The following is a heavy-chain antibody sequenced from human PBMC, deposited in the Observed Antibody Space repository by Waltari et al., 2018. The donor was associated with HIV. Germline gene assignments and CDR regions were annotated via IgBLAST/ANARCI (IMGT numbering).Heavy chain of an antibody. CDR1: GFTFSSYG. V-gene: IGHV3-30*18. J-gene: IGHJ6*02. Sequence: QVQLVESGGGVVQPGRSLRLSCAASGFTFSSYGMHWVRHAPGKGLEWVAFISYDGSNKYYADSVKGRFTISRDNSKNTLYLQMNSLRAEDTAVYYCAKDTHELRNYYGMDVWGQGTTVTVSS. CDR3: AKDTHELRNYYGMDV. D-gene: IGHD3-16*01. CDR2: ISYDGSNK.